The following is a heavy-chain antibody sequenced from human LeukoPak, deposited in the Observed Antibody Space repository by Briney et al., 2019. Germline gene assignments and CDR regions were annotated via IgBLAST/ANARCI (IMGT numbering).Heavy chain of an antibody. J-gene: IGHJ6*03. D-gene: IGHD3-3*01. CDR2: ISSSSSYI. Sequence: GGSLRVSCAASGFTFSSYSMNWVRQARGKGLEWVSSISSSSSYIYYADSVKGRFTISRDNAKNSLYLQMNSLRAEDTAVYYCARVADFWSGYAQLYYYYYYMDVWGKGTTVTVSS. CDR1: GFTFSSYS. V-gene: IGHV3-21*01. CDR3: ARVADFWSGYAQLYYYYYYMDV.